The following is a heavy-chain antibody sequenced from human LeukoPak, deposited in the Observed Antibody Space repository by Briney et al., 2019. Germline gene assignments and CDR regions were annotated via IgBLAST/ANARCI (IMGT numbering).Heavy chain of an antibody. D-gene: IGHD6-13*01. V-gene: IGHV5-51*01. CDR1: GYNFPSYW. CDR3: VRVLSSSWFDFDY. Sequence: GESLKISCKGSGYNFPSYWIGWVRQMPGKGLEWMGVIDPHDSDTRYSPSFRGLVTISADKSTTTAYLQRTSLKASDTAMYYCVRVLSSSWFDFDYWGQGTLVTVSS. J-gene: IGHJ4*02. CDR2: IDPHDSDT.